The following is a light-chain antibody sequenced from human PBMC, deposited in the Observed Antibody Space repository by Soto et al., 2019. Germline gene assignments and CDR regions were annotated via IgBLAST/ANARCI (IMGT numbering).Light chain of an antibody. CDR1: QNVNNN. V-gene: IGKV3-15*01. J-gene: IGKJ5*01. CDR2: GAS. CDR3: QQYSKWPPT. Sequence: EIVMTQSPVTLSMSPGERAALSCRASQNVNNNLAWYQQKPGQAPRLLIYGASARGTGVPARFSGSGSGTEFTFTISSLQSEDFAVYYCQQYSKWPPTFGRGTRLEIK.